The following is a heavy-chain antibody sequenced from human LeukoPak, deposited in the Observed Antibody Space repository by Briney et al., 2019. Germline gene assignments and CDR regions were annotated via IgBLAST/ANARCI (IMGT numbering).Heavy chain of an antibody. Sequence: PSETLSLTCAVSGYSINSGYYWGWIRQPPGKGLEWIGSIYHSGYTYYSPSLKSRVTISVDTSENHFSLKLSSVTAADTAVYYCARNKTVAGPDSWFDPWGQGTLVTVSS. CDR1: GYSINSGYY. V-gene: IGHV4-38-2*01. CDR3: ARNKTVAGPDSWFDP. D-gene: IGHD6-19*01. CDR2: IYHSGYT. J-gene: IGHJ5*02.